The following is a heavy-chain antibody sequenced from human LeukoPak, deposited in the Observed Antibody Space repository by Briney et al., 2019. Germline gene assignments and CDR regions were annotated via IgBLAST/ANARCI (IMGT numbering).Heavy chain of an antibody. CDR1: GFTFSSYA. J-gene: IGHJ4*02. CDR2: ISGSGGST. CDR3: AKTPPHVRSLMYYYDSSGYYYAPFDY. Sequence: PGGSLRLSCAASGFTFSSYAMSWVRQAPGKGLEWVSAISGSGGSTYYADSVKGRFTISRDNSKNTLYLQMNSLRAEDTAVYYCAKTPPHVRSLMYYYDSSGYYYAPFDYWGQGTLVTVSS. D-gene: IGHD3-22*01. V-gene: IGHV3-23*01.